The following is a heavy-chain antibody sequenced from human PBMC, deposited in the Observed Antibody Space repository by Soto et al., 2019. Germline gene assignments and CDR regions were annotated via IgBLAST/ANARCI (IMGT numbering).Heavy chain of an antibody. J-gene: IGHJ4*02. CDR3: AHRRGGYNWDDGDFDY. CDR1: GFSLSTSGVG. D-gene: IGHD1-20*01. Sequence: QITLKESGPALVKPTQPLTLTCTFSGFSLSTSGVGVGWIRQPPGKALESLALIYWDNDRRYNPFLKSRLAITKDTSKNQVVLTMTNVDPVDTATYYCAHRRGGYNWDDGDFDYWGPGTLVTFSS. V-gene: IGHV2-5*02. CDR2: IYWDNDR.